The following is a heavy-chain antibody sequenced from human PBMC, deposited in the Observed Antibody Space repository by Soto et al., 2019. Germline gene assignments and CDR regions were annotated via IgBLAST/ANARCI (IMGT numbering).Heavy chain of an antibody. Sequence: QVQLVESGGGLVKPGGSLRLSCAASGFTFSDYYMSWIRQAPGKGLEWVSYISSSSSYTNYADSVKGRFTISRDNAMNSLYLQMNSLRAEDTAVYYCARSIPATYYDFWSGYYTPFFDYWGQGTLVTVSS. J-gene: IGHJ4*02. V-gene: IGHV3-11*06. CDR3: ARSIPATYYDFWSGYYTPFFDY. CDR2: ISSSSSYT. D-gene: IGHD3-3*01. CDR1: GFTFSDYY.